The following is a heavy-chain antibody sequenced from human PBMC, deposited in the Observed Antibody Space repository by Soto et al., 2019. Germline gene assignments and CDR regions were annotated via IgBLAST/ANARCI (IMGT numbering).Heavy chain of an antibody. CDR1: GYTFTGYY. Sequence: ASVKVSCKASGYTFTGYYMHWVRQAPGQGLEWMGWINPNSGGTNYAQKFQGRVTMTRDTSISTAYMELSRLRSDDTAVYCCARDGSELLGGAFDIWGQGTMVTVSS. CDR3: ARDGSELLGGAFDI. J-gene: IGHJ3*02. D-gene: IGHD1-26*01. CDR2: INPNSGGT. V-gene: IGHV1-2*02.